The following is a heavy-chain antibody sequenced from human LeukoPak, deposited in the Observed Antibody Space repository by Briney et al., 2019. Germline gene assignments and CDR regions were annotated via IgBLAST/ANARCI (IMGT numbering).Heavy chain of an antibody. CDR2: IYYSGST. Sequence: SETLSLTCTVSGGSISSYYWSWIRQPPGKGLEWIGYIYYSGSTNYNPSLKSRVTISVDTSKNQFSLKLSPVTAADTAVYYCARLMDLYDSSGYYPDYWGQGTLVTVSS. D-gene: IGHD3-22*01. CDR1: GGSISSYY. J-gene: IGHJ4*02. CDR3: ARLMDLYDSSGYYPDY. V-gene: IGHV4-59*08.